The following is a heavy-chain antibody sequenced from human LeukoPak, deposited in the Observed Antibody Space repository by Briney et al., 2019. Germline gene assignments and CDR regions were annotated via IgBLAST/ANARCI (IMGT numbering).Heavy chain of an antibody. Sequence: PGGSLRPSCAASGFTFSSYWMSWVRQAPGKGLEWVANIKQDGSEKYYVDSVKGRFTISRDNAKNSLYLQMNSLRAEDTAVYYCARESPTYYYDSSGYYPFDYWGQGTLVTVSS. D-gene: IGHD3-22*01. CDR2: IKQDGSEK. J-gene: IGHJ4*02. V-gene: IGHV3-7*01. CDR1: GFTFSSYW. CDR3: ARESPTYYYDSSGYYPFDY.